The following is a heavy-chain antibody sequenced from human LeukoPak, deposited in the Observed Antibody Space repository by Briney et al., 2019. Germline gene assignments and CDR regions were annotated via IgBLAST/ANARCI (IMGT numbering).Heavy chain of an antibody. CDR2: ISWNSGSI. D-gene: IGHD4-17*01. J-gene: IGHJ4*02. CDR3: AKDYAGGDGFFDY. CDR1: GLNLDDYA. Sequence: GGSLRPSRAPSGLNLDDYAMQWVREAPGEGVEWVSGISWNSGSIGYADSVKGRFTTSRDNAKNSLYLQMNSLRAEDTALYYCAKDYAGGDGFFDYWGQGTLVTVSS. V-gene: IGHV3-9*01.